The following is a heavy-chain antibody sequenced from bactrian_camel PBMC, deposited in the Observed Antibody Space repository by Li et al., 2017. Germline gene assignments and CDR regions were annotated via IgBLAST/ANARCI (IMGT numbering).Heavy chain of an antibody. D-gene: IGHD3*01. CDR3: TAVSGY. Sequence: VQLVESGGGLVQPGGSLRLSCAASGFTFSDYAMTWVRQVGGKGLEWVSSINSDGARSYYSDSVKGRFTTSQDHAKNVLYLQMNDLKAEDTAVYYCTAVSGYWGQGTQVTVS. CDR2: INSDGARS. CDR1: GFTFSDYA. J-gene: IGHJ6*01. V-gene: IGHV3S40*01.